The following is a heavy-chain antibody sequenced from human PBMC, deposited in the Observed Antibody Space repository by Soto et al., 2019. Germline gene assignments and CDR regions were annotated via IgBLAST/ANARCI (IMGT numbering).Heavy chain of an antibody. J-gene: IGHJ4*02. D-gene: IGHD3-10*01. V-gene: IGHV3-30*03. CDR1: GFTFSSYG. Sequence: QVQLVESGGGVVQPGRSLRLSCAASGFTFSSYGMHWVRHAPGKGLEWVAVISYDGSNKYYEDSVKGRFTISRDNSKNTLYLQMNSLRAEDTAVYSCATSGPTPDYWGQGALVTVSS. CDR3: ATSGPTPDY. CDR2: ISYDGSNK.